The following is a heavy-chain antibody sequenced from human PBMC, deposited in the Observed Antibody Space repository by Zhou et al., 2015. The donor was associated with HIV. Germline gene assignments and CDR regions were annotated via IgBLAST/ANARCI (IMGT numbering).Heavy chain of an antibody. V-gene: IGHV1-69*01. D-gene: IGHD3-10*01. CDR3: ATQMVQGVIIKAFDY. CDR2: IIPIFGTA. J-gene: IGHJ4*02. Sequence: QVQLVQSGAEVKKPGASVKVSCKASGYTFANYDINWVRQATGQGLEWMGGIIPIFGTANYAQKFQGRVTITADESTSTAYMELSSLRSEDTAVYYCATQMVQGVIIKAFDYWGQGTLVTVSS. CDR1: GYTFANYD.